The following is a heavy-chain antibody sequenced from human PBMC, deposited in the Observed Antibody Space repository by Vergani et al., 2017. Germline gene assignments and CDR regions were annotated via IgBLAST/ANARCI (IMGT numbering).Heavy chain of an antibody. CDR2: ISSSSSYI. CDR1: GFTFSSYS. V-gene: IGHV3-21*01. D-gene: IGHD2-21*02. J-gene: IGHJ3*02. CDR3: ARPYCGGDCYTALGAFDI. Sequence: VQLLESGGGLVQPGGSLRLSCAASGFTFSSYSMNWVRQAPGKGLEWVSSISSSSSYIYYADSVKGRFTISRDNAKNSLYLQMNSLRAEDTAVYYCARPYCGGDCYTALGAFDIWGQGTMVTVSS.